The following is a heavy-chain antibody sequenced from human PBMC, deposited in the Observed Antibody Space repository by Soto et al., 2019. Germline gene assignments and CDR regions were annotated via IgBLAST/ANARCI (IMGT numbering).Heavy chain of an antibody. CDR1: GYTFTSYA. CDR2: ISAYNGNT. V-gene: IGHV1-18*01. D-gene: IGHD1-7*01. Sequence: ASVKVSCKASGYTFTSYAMHWVRQAPGQRLEWMGWISAYNGNTNYAQKLQGRVTMTTDTSTSTAYMELRSLRSDDTAVYYCARDRLGLGITGTNRSYYYYGTDVWGQGTTVTVSS. J-gene: IGHJ6*02. CDR3: ARDRLGLGITGTNRSYYYYGTDV.